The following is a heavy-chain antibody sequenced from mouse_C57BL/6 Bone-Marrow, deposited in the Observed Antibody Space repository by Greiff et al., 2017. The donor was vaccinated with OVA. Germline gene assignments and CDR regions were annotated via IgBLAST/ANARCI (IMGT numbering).Heavy chain of an antibody. Sequence: VQLQQSGPGLVAPSQSLSITCTVSGFSLTSYAISWVRQPPGKGLEWLGVIWTGGGTNYNSALKSRLSISKDNSKSQVFLKMNSLQTDDTARYYCARILDGYSHYWYFDVWGTGTTVTVSS. CDR3: ARILDGYSHYWYFDV. CDR2: IWTGGGT. J-gene: IGHJ1*03. D-gene: IGHD2-3*01. V-gene: IGHV2-9-1*01. CDR1: GFSLTSYA.